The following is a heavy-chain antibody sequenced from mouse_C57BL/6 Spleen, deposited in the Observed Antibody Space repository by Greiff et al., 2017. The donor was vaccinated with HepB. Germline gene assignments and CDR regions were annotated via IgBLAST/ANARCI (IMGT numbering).Heavy chain of an antibody. J-gene: IGHJ3*01. CDR3: ARIYDGYYTWFAY. V-gene: IGHV5-9*01. CDR1: GFTFSSYT. Sequence: EVKVVESGGGLVKPGGSPKLSCAASGFTFSSYTMSWVRQTPEKRLEWVATISGGGGNTYYPDSVKGRFTISRDNAKNTLYLQMSSLRSEDTALYYCARIYDGYYTWFAYWGQGTLVTVSA. CDR2: ISGGGGNT. D-gene: IGHD2-3*01.